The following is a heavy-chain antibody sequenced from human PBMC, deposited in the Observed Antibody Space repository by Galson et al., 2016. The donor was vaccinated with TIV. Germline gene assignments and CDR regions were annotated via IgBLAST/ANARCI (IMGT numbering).Heavy chain of an antibody. CDR1: GGSLISGGHY. CDR2: IYQSGGV. V-gene: IGHV4-61*08. CDR3: GRDRVEMVIVDSFFYYMDV. D-gene: IGHD5-24*01. Sequence: ETLSLTCSVSGGSLISGGHYWSWVRQPPGRGLEWIGHIYQSGGVDYNPSLKSRVTISRDTSNNQFSMRLNSVTAAATATYDGGRDRVEMVIVDSFFYYMDVWGKGTTVSVSS. J-gene: IGHJ6*03.